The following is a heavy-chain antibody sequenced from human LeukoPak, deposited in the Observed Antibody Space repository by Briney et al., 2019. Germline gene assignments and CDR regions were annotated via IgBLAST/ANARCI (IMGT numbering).Heavy chain of an antibody. CDR2: ISAYNGNT. CDR3: ARVGMAGDRGYKWNDVGFDY. J-gene: IGHJ4*02. V-gene: IGHV1-18*01. D-gene: IGHD1-20*01. CDR1: GYTFTSYG. Sequence: ASVKVSCKASGYTFTSYGISWVRQAPGQGLEWMGWISAYNGNTNYAQKLQGRVTMTTDTSTSTAYMELRSLRSDDTAVYYCARVGMAGDRGYKWNDVGFDYWGQGTPVTVSS.